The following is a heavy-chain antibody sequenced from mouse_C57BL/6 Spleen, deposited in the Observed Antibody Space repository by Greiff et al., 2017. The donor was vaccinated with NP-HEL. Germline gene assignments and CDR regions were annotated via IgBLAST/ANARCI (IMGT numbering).Heavy chain of an antibody. J-gene: IGHJ3*01. D-gene: IGHD2-5*01. CDR1: GFTFSDYG. V-gene: IGHV5-17*01. Sequence: EVQLMESGGGLVKPGGSLKLSCAASGFTFSDYGMHWVRQAPEKGLEWVAYISSGSSTIYYADTVKGRFTISRDNAKNTLFLQMTSLRSEDPAMYYCARDYDYSNYGGFAYWGQGTLVTVSA. CDR3: ARDYDYSNYGGFAY. CDR2: ISSGSSTI.